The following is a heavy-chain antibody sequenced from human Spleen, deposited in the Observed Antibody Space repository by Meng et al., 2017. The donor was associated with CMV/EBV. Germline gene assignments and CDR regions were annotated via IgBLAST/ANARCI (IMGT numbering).Heavy chain of an antibody. CDR3: ARYYCSSTSCYTFDY. D-gene: IGHD2-2*02. J-gene: IGHJ4*02. CDR1: GFTFSSYS. V-gene: IGHV3-21*01. CDR2: ISSSSSYI. Sequence: SGFTFSSYSLSWVRQAPGKGLEWVSSISSSSSYIYYADSVKGRFTISRDNAKNSLYLQMNSLRAEDTAVYYCARYYCSSTSCYTFDYWGQGTLVTVSS.